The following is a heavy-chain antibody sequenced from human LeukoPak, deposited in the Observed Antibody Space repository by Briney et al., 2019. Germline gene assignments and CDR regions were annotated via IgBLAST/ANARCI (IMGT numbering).Heavy chain of an antibody. CDR3: ARGRAVTKYQGLIDY. CDR1: GGSFSGYY. CDR2: INHSGST. Sequence: SETLSLTCAVYGGSFSGYYWTWIRQPPGKGLEWIGEINHSGSTNHNPSLKSRVTISVDTSKNQFSLKLSSVTAADTAVYYRARGRAVTKYQGLIDYWGQGALVTVSS. D-gene: IGHD4-17*01. V-gene: IGHV4-34*01. J-gene: IGHJ4*02.